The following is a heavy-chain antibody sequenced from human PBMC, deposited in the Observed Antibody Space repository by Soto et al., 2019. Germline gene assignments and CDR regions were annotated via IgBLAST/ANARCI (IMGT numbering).Heavy chain of an antibody. CDR2: IKLILGIT. V-gene: IGHV1-69*02. CDR1: GATFSSYG. J-gene: IGHJ4*02. D-gene: IGHD6-13*01. Sequence: QVQLVQSGAEVKKPGSSVRVSCKASGATFSSYGISWVRQAPGQGLEWMGRIKLILGITNYAQKFQDRVTMTAEKSTDTGYRELSSRRSEDTAVYYCARVPAVAGLYYSDDWGQGTLVTV. CDR3: ARVPAVAGLYYSDD.